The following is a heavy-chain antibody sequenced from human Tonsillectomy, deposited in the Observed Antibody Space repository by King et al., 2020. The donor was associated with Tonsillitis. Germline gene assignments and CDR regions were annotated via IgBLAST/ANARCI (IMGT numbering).Heavy chain of an antibody. CDR3: ARVWGSSSSDWFDP. Sequence: VQLQESGPGLVKPSETLSLTCTVSGGSISSYYWSWIRQPAGKGLEWIGRIYPSGSTNYNPSLKSRVTMSVDTSKKQFSLKLSSVTAADTAVYYCARVWGSSSSDWFDPWGQGTLVTVSS. D-gene: IGHD6-6*01. J-gene: IGHJ5*02. V-gene: IGHV4-4*07. CDR2: IYPSGST. CDR1: GGSISSYY.